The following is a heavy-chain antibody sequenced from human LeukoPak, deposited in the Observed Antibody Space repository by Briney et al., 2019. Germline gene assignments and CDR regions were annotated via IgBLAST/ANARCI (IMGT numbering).Heavy chain of an antibody. Sequence: GGSLRLSCEDSGYSFGGFYMHWVRQAPGKGLEWVASINGDGEYTVYAASVKGRFTISRDNSNNMLNLQMSSLRAEDTALYYCAQRGVQGYMDVWGKGTTVIVS. CDR1: GYSFGGFY. CDR3: AQRGVQGYMDV. J-gene: IGHJ6*03. CDR2: INGDGEYT. V-gene: IGHV3-20*04. D-gene: IGHD1-26*01.